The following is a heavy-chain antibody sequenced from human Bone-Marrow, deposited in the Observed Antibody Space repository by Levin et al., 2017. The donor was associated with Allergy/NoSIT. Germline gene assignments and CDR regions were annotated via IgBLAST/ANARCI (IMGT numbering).Heavy chain of an antibody. J-gene: IGHJ4*02. CDR3: ARYGSGSFYAY. V-gene: IGHV3-48*04. D-gene: IGHD3-10*01. Sequence: LSLTCAASGFTFSSYSMSWVRQAPGKGLEWVSYISSSSSSIQHADSVKGRFTISRENSKNSLYLQMNSLRAEDTAVYYCARYGSGSFYAYWGQGTLVTVSS. CDR2: ISSSSSSI. CDR1: GFTFSSYS.